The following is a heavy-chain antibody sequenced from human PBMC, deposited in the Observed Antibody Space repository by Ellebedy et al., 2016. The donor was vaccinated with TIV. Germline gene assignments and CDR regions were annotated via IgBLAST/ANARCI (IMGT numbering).Heavy chain of an antibody. Sequence: AASVKVSCKTSGYTFTDYYIPLVRPAPGQGLYWMAWINPNSGGTNYAQKFQGRVTVTRDTSTSTAFLELSRLRSDDTAVYYCTRDLTNIVSGDYWGQGNMGTVAS. J-gene: IGHJ4*02. CDR2: INPNSGGT. D-gene: IGHD5/OR15-5a*01. CDR1: GYTFTDYY. V-gene: IGHV1-2*02. CDR3: TRDLTNIVSGDY.